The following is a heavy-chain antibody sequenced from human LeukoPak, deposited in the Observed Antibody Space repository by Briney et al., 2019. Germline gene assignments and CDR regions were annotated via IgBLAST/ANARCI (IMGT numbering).Heavy chain of an antibody. CDR3: GGSGSYYPLFDY. D-gene: IGHD1-26*01. CDR1: GFTVSSNY. Sequence: PGGSLRLSCAASGFTVSSNYMSWVRQAPGKGLEWVSVIYSGGSTYHAASVKGRFTISRDNSKNTLYLQMNSLRVEDTAVYYCGGSGSYYPLFDYWGQGTLVTVSS. V-gene: IGHV3-66*02. CDR2: IYSGGST. J-gene: IGHJ4*02.